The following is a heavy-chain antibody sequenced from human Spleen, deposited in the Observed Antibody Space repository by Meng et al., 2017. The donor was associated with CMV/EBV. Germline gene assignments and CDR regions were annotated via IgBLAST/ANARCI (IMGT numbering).Heavy chain of an antibody. V-gene: IGHV3-74*03. D-gene: IGHD3-9*01. CDR1: GFTFMTFV. J-gene: IGHJ2*01. Sequence: PGFTFMTFVMHWVRQAPGKGLVWVSRINSDGITTTYADSVKGRFTISRDNAKNTLYLQMNSLRAEDTAVYYCATDWEHNLGFSFDLWGRGTLVTVSS. CDR3: ATDWEHNLGFSFDL. CDR2: INSDGITT.